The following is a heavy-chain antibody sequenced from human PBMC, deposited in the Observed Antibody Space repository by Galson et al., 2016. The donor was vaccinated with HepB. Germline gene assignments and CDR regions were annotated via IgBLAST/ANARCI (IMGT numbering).Heavy chain of an antibody. CDR1: GYSFTSYD. J-gene: IGHJ5*02. D-gene: IGHD2-2*01. CDR2: MNPNSGNI. Sequence: SVKVSCKASGYSFTSYDINWVRQANGQGLEWMGWMNPNSGNIGYAQKFQGRVTMTRNTSITTAHMELSSLTHEDTAVDYCARVAFEVPAARRRGNWFDPWGQGTLVTVSS. V-gene: IGHV1-8*02. CDR3: ARVAFEVPAARRRGNWFDP.